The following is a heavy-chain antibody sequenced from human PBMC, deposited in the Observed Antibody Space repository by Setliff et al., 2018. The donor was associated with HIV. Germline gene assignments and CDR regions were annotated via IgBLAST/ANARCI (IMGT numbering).Heavy chain of an antibody. CDR2: IYDSAST. Sequence: SETLSLTCTVSGGSISSGDYYWSWIRQPPGKGLEWIGNIYDSASTYYNPSLKSRVTISLDTSKNQFSLKLSSVTAADTAVYYCAREGNYIWGNYHYTLGYWGQGTLVTVSS. D-gene: IGHD3-16*02. V-gene: IGHV4-30-4*08. J-gene: IGHJ4*02. CDR1: GGSISSGDYY. CDR3: AREGNYIWGNYHYTLGY.